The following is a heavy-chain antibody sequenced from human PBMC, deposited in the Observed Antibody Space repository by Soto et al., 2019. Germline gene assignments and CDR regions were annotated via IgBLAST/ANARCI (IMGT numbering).Heavy chain of an antibody. CDR1: GYTFTSYG. CDR2: ISAYNGNT. CDR3: ARRLRYFASDY. V-gene: IGHV1-18*01. J-gene: IGHJ4*02. Sequence: QVQLVQSGGEGKKPGASVKVSCKASGYTFTSYGINWVRQAPGQGLEWIGWISAYNGNTNYAQRLQGRVPMTTDTSTSTAYMELRSLTSDDTAVYFCARRLRYFASDYWGQGSLVTVSS. D-gene: IGHD3-9*01.